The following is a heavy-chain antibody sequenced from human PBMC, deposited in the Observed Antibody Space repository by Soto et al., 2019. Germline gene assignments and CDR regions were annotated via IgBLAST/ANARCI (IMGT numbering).Heavy chain of an antibody. D-gene: IGHD6-19*01. CDR3: ARHSLRRSSGYAFDI. V-gene: IGHV4-39*01. Sequence: SETLSLTCTVSGGSISSSSYYWGWIRQPPGKGLEWIGSIYYSGSTYYNPSLKSRVTISVDTSKNQFSLKLSSVTAADTAVYYCARHSLRRSSGYAFDIWGQGTMVTVSS. CDR2: IYYSGST. J-gene: IGHJ3*02. CDR1: GGSISSSSYY.